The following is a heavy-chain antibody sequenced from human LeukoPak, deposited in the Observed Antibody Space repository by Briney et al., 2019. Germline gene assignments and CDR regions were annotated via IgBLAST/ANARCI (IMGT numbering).Heavy chain of an antibody. CDR1: GFTFSSYG. CDR3: AKMGHYYDSSGYVY. J-gene: IGHJ4*02. Sequence: GGSLRLSCAASGFTFSSYGMNWVRQAPGKGLEWVSVISVSGGSTYYADSVKGRFTISRDNSKNTLYLQMNSLRAEDTAVYYCAKMGHYYDSSGYVYWGQGTLVTVSS. V-gene: IGHV3-23*01. D-gene: IGHD3-22*01. CDR2: ISVSGGST.